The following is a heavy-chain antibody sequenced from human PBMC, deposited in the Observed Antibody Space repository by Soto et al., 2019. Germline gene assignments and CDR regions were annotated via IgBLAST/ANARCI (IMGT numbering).Heavy chain of an antibody. CDR1: GFSFTTSEMR. J-gene: IGHJ4*02. CDR3: AHLNTRGYYFDY. CDR2: IDWDDDK. V-gene: IGHV2-70*04. Sequence: SGPTLVNPPQTLTLTCTFSGFSFTTSEMRVGWIPQPPGKALEWLARIDWDDDKFYSTSLKTRLTITKDTSKNQVVLTMTNMDPVDTATYFCAHLNTRGYYFDYWGQGALVTVSS.